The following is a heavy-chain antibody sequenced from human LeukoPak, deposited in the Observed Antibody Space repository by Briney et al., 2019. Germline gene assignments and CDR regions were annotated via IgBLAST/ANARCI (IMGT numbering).Heavy chain of an antibody. J-gene: IGHJ4*02. V-gene: IGHV4-4*07. D-gene: IGHD3-22*01. CDR1: GGSISSYY. Sequence: SETLSLTCTVSGGSISSYYWSWIRQPAGKGLEWIGHIYGSGTTNYNPSLKSRVAMSVDTSKNQLSLKLSSVTAADTAVYYCARYYYDPSGYYHDSWGQGILVTVSS. CDR2: IYGSGTT. CDR3: ARYYYDPSGYYHDS.